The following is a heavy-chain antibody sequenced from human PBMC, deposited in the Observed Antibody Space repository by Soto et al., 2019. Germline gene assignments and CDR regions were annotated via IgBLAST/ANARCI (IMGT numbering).Heavy chain of an antibody. CDR2: ISYDGIGL. D-gene: IGHD1-26*01. CDR3: VTARRAYYSRTVSDL. Sequence: QMYLVESGGGVVQPATPLRLSCVASGFTFSDSGMHWVRQAPGKGLEWVAVISYDGIGLLYSDSVKGRFTISRDNSKNMLYLAMRGLTTEDTAVYYCVTARRAYYSRTVSDLCGQVTLVSVSS. CDR1: GFTFSDSG. V-gene: IGHV3-30*03. J-gene: IGHJ5*02.